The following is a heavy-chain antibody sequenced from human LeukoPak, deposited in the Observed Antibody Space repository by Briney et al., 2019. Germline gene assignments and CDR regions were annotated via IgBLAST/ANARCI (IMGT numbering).Heavy chain of an antibody. D-gene: IGHD3-10*01. CDR1: GGSISSYY. J-gene: IGHJ4*02. Sequence: PSETLSLTCTVSGGSISSYYWSWIRKPPGKGLEWIGYIYYSGSTNYNPSLKSRVTISVDTSKNQFSLKLSSVTAADTAVYYCARSGTYYYGSGSQFDYWGQGTLVTVSS. V-gene: IGHV4-59*01. CDR3: ARSGTYYYGSGSQFDY. CDR2: IYYSGST.